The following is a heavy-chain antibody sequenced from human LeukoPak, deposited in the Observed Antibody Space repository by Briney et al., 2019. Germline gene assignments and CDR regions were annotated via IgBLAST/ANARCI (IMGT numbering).Heavy chain of an antibody. Sequence: GGSLRLSCVASGFSFSNHEMNWVRQAPGKGLEWVSYISGSGSSIYYADSVKGRFTISRDNAKNSLYLQMNSLRAEDTAVYYCARQLDSWGQGTLVTVSS. J-gene: IGHJ4*02. CDR1: GFSFSNHE. CDR2: ISGSGSSI. CDR3: ARQLDS. V-gene: IGHV3-48*03.